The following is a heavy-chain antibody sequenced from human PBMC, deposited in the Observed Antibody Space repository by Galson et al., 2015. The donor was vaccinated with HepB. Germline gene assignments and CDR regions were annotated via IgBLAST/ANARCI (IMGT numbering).Heavy chain of an antibody. CDR3: ASGAITMVRGVISSWGMDV. V-gene: IGHV1-69*13. CDR2: IIPIFGTA. J-gene: IGHJ6*02. Sequence: SVKVSCKASGGTFSSYAISWVRQAPGQVLEWMGGIIPIFGTANYAQKFQGRFTITADESTSTAYMELSSLRSEDTAVYYCASGAITMVRGVISSWGMDVWGQGTTVTVSS. D-gene: IGHD3-10*01. CDR1: GGTFSSYA.